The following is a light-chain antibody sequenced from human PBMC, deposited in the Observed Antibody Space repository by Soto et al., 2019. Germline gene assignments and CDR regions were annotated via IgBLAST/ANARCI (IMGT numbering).Light chain of an antibody. CDR2: AAS. Sequence: IQLTQSPSSLSASVGDRVTLTCRASQVISTSLAWYQQKPWKAPKLLIYAASTLQSDVPSRVSGSGSGTDFTLSIGRLQPEDFATYYCQQDNSYPITFGGGTKVEIK. J-gene: IGKJ4*01. CDR1: QVISTS. CDR3: QQDNSYPIT. V-gene: IGKV1-9*01.